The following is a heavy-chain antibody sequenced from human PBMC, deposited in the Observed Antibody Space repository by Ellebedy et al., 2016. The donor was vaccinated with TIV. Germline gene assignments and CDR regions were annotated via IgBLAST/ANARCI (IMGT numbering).Heavy chain of an antibody. Sequence: ASVKVSXKASGYTFTSYGISWVRQAPGQGLEWMGWISAYNGNTNYAQKLQGRVTMTTDTSTSTAYMELRSLRSDDTAVYYCARPHYGDYDYYGMDVWGQGTTVTVSS. CDR3: ARPHYGDYDYYGMDV. J-gene: IGHJ6*02. D-gene: IGHD4-17*01. CDR1: GYTFTSYG. CDR2: ISAYNGNT. V-gene: IGHV1-18*01.